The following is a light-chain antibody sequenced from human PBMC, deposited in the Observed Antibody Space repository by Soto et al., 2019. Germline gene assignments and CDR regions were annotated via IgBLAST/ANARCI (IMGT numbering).Light chain of an antibody. CDR1: QSISSSY. V-gene: IGKV3-20*01. CDR2: AAS. Sequence: EIVLTQSPGTLSLSPGERATLSCRASQSISSSYLAWYQQIPGQAPRLLIYAASSRATGIPDRFSGSGSGTDFTLTINRLEPEDFAVYYCQQYGSSSGTFCQGTKVEIK. J-gene: IGKJ1*01. CDR3: QQYGSSSGT.